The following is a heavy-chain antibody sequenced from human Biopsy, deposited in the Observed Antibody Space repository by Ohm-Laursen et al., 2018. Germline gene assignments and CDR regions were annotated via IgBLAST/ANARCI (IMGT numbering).Heavy chain of an antibody. CDR2: ISYNERT. Sequence: QTLSPTCSVSGASVKTSGYFWAWIRQRPGKGLEWIGYISYNERTHYNPSLTSRLAISFDTSNNRISLQLRSVSVADTAVYYCVREPKTGTAEAWYFDLWGRGSPVTVPS. J-gene: IGHJ2*01. D-gene: IGHD3-9*01. V-gene: IGHV4-31*03. CDR1: GASVKTSGYF. CDR3: VREPKTGTAEAWYFDL.